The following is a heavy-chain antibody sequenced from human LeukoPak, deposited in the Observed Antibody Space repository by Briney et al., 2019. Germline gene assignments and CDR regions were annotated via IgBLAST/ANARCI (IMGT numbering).Heavy chain of an antibody. V-gene: IGHV3-66*01. CDR3: ARDAALTGEFDY. D-gene: IGHD7-27*01. CDR1: GFTVSSNY. J-gene: IGHJ4*02. Sequence: PGGSLRLSCAASGFTVSSNYMSWVRPAPGKGLEWVSVIYSGGSTYYADSVKGRFTISRDNSKNTLYLQMNSLRAEDTAVYYCARDAALTGEFDYWGQGTLVTVSS. CDR2: IYSGGST.